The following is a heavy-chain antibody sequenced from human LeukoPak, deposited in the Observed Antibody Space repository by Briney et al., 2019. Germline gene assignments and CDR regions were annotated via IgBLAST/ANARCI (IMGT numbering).Heavy chain of an antibody. Sequence: GGSLRLSCAASGFTFRNYWMSWVRQDPGKGLEWAAIIKSDGSAKYYVDSVKGRFDISRDNDKNSLYLQMSNLRAEDTAVYYCARDRGGGYFDYWGQGNLVTVSS. CDR2: IKSDGSAK. CDR3: ARDRGGGYFDY. CDR1: GFTFRNYW. J-gene: IGHJ4*02. V-gene: IGHV3-7*01.